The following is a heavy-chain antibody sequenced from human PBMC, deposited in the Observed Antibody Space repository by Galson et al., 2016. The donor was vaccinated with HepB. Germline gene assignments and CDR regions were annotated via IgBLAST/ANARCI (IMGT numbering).Heavy chain of an antibody. D-gene: IGHD1-26*01. CDR2: INSDGRTR. Sequence: SLRLSCAASGFTLSTYWMHWIRQAPGKGLVGVSGINSDGRTRNYADSVKGRFTISRDNAKNTLYLQMNSLRAEDTAVYYCARDLSAYSGSFDAFDIWGQGTMVTVSS. CDR1: GFTLSTYW. V-gene: IGHV3-74*01. CDR3: ARDLSAYSGSFDAFDI. J-gene: IGHJ3*02.